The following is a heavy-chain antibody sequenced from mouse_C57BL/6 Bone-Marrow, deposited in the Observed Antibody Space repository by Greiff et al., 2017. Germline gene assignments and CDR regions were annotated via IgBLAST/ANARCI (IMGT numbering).Heavy chain of an antibody. V-gene: IGHV8-8*01. CDR3: ARIPFYGSSPYFDY. CDR2: IWWDDDK. J-gene: IGHJ2*01. Sequence: QVQLQQSGPGILQPSQTLSLTCSFSGFSLSTFGMGVGWIRQPSGKGLEWLAHIWWDDDKYYNPALKSRLTISKDTSKNQVFLKIANVDTADTATYYCARIPFYGSSPYFDYWGQGTTLTVSS. D-gene: IGHD1-1*01. CDR1: GFSLSTFGMG.